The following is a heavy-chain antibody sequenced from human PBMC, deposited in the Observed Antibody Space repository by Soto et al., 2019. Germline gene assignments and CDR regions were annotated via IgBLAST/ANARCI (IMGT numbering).Heavy chain of an antibody. CDR1: GFSLSTSGMC. J-gene: IGHJ6*03. D-gene: IGHD3-10*01. Sequence: SGPTLVNPTQTLTLTCTFSGFSLSTSGMCVSWIRQPPGKALEWLARIDWDDDKYYSTSLKTRLTISKDTSKNQVVLTMTNMDPVYTATDYCAHTMVNYYYYYMDVWGKGTTVTVSS. V-gene: IGHV2-70*11. CDR2: IDWDDDK. CDR3: AHTMVNYYYYYMDV.